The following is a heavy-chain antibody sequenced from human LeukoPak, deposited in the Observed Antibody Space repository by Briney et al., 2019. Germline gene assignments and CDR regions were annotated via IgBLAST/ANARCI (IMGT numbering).Heavy chain of an antibody. CDR3: HGPHSYYMDV. CDR2: IYYSGAT. J-gene: IGHJ6*03. Sequence: SETLSLTCTVSGGSISSSSYYWGWIRQPPGKGLEWIGSIYYSGATYYNPSLKSRVTISIDTSKNQFSLKVSSVTAADTAVYYCHGPHSYYMDVWGKGTTVTVSS. CDR1: GGSISSSSYY. V-gene: IGHV4-39*01. D-gene: IGHD5-24*01.